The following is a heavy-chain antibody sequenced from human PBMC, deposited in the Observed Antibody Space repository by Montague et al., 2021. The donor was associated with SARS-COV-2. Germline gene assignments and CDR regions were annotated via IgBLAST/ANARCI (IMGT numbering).Heavy chain of an antibody. CDR2: IYYSGST. J-gene: IGHJ4*02. Sequence: SETLSLTCTLSGGSISSSSYYWGWIRQPPGKGLEWIGSIYYSGSTYYXPSLKSRVTISVDTSKNQFSLKLSSVTAADTAVYYCARQRRGGLVSTPRFFDYWGQGTLVTVSS. D-gene: IGHD6-19*01. V-gene: IGHV4-39*01. CDR1: GGSISSSSYY. CDR3: ARQRRGGLVSTPRFFDY.